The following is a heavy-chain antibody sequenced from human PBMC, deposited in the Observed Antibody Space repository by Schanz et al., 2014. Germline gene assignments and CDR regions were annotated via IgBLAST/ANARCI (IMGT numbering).Heavy chain of an antibody. CDR2: IKQDGSEK. D-gene: IGHD3-22*01. CDR3: AKDLPSDYYIAY. J-gene: IGHJ4*02. CDR1: GFTFSSYW. Sequence: EVQLVESGGGLVQPGGSLRLSCAASGFTFSSYWMSWVRQAPGEGLEWVANIKQDGSEKYYVDSVKGRFTISRDNAKNSLYLQMNSLRAEDTAVYYCAKDLPSDYYIAYWGQGTLVTVSS. V-gene: IGHV3-7*01.